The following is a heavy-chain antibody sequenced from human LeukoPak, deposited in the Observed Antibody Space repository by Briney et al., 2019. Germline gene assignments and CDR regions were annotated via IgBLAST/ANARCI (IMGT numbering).Heavy chain of an antibody. CDR1: GFTFSSYE. Sequence: GSLRLSCAASGFTFSSYEMNWVRQAPGKGLEWVSYISSSGSTIYYADSVKGRFTISRDNAKNSLYLQMNSLRAEDTAVYYCAELGITIIGGVWGKGTTVTISS. CDR2: ISSSGSTI. V-gene: IGHV3-48*03. D-gene: IGHD3-10*02. J-gene: IGHJ6*04. CDR3: AELGITIIGGV.